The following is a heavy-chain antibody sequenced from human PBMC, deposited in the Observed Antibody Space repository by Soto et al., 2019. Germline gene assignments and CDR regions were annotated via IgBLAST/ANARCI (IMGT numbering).Heavy chain of an antibody. CDR2: ISSSTTTI. Sequence: EVQLVESGGALVQPGGSLRLSCAASGFTFSIYSMNWVRQAQGKGLEWFSYISSSTTTIYYADSVRGRLPISRDSAKLYLKMNSLRAEDTAVYYCARAGARPGGGSDYWGQGTLVTVSS. CDR3: ARAGARPGGGSDY. J-gene: IGHJ4*02. D-gene: IGHD1-26*01. CDR1: GFTFSIYS. V-gene: IGHV3-48*01.